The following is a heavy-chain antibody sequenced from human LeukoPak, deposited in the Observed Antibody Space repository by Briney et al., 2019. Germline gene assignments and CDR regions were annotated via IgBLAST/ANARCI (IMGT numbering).Heavy chain of an antibody. CDR1: GGTFSSYA. J-gene: IGHJ5*02. Sequence: SVKVSCKASGGTFSSYAISWVRQAPGQGLEWMGRIIPILGIANYAQKFQGRVTITADKSTSTVYMELSSLRSEDTAVYYCAREAPLLLWFGERRGPALNWFDPWGQGTLVTVSS. CDR3: AREAPLLLWFGERRGPALNWFDP. CDR2: IIPILGIA. D-gene: IGHD3-10*01. V-gene: IGHV1-69*04.